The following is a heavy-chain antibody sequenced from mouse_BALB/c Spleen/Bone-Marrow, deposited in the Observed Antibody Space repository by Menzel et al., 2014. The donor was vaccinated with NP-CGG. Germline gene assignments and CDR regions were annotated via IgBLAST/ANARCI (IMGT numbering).Heavy chain of an antibody. J-gene: IGHJ3*01. Sequence: QVQLQQSGAELMKPGASVKISCKATGYTFSSYWIQWVKQRPKHGLEWIGEILPGSGNTKYNAKFKGKATFTADTSSNTAYIQLISLTSEDTAVYYCARGGGHDDGCWFDDWGEGTLVTVS. V-gene: IGHV1-9*01. CDR2: ILPGSGNT. CDR1: GYTFSSYW. D-gene: IGHD3-3*01. CDR3: ARGGGHDDGCWFDD.